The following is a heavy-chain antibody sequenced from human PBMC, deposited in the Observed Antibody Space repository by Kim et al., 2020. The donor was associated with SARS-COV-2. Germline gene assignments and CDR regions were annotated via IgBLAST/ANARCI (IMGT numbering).Heavy chain of an antibody. CDR2: IYSDGNT. V-gene: IGHV4-4*07. D-gene: IGHD5-18*01. CDR1: GGSLRSYY. J-gene: IGHJ1*01. Sequence: SETLSLTCRVSGGSLRSYYWNWIRKPPGKGLEWIGQIYSDGNTNYSPALMNRVTISSDVSRSFFSLKLKSVTVADSGVYFCARGTSSYILGWGPGTLVTVSS. CDR3: ARGTSSYILG.